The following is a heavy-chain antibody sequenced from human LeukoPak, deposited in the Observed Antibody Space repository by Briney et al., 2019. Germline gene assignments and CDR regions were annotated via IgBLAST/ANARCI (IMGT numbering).Heavy chain of an antibody. CDR3: AKKVGSGWYEGFDY. CDR1: GFTFSSYG. Sequence: PGRSLRLSCAASGFTFSSYGMHWVRQAPGKGLEWVSAISGSGSNTYYADSVKGRFTISRDNSKNTLYLQMNSLRVEDTAVYYCAKKVGSGWYEGFDYWGQGTLVTVSS. J-gene: IGHJ4*02. CDR2: ISGSGSNT. V-gene: IGHV3-23*01. D-gene: IGHD6-19*01.